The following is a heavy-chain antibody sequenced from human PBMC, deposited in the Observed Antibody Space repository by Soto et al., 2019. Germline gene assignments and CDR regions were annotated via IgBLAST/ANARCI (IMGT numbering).Heavy chain of an antibody. CDR2: IIPIFGTA. J-gene: IGHJ4*02. CDR3: ARDSTSIAAAGTLDY. D-gene: IGHD6-13*01. Sequence: KVACKGSGGTFSSYAISWVRKKPGQGLEWMGGIIPIFGTANYAQKFQGRVTITADESTSTAYMELSSLRSEDTAVYYCARDSTSIAAAGTLDYWGQGTLVTVSS. V-gene: IGHV1-69*01. CDR1: GGTFSSYA.